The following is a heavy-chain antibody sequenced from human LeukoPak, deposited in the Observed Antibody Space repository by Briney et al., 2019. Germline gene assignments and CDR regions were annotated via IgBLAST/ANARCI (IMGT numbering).Heavy chain of an antibody. Sequence: GGSLRLSCAAPGFTFSSYGMHWVRQAPGKGLEWVAFIRYDGSNKYYADSVKGRFTISRDNSKNTLYPQMNSLRAEDTAVYYCAKGPDNYYMDVWGKGTTVTVSS. D-gene: IGHD1-14*01. CDR3: AKGPDNYYMDV. J-gene: IGHJ6*03. V-gene: IGHV3-30*02. CDR2: IRYDGSNK. CDR1: GFTFSSYG.